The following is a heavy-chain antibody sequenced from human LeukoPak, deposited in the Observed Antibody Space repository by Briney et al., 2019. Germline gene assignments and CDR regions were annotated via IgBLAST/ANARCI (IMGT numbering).Heavy chain of an antibody. J-gene: IGHJ4*02. CDR1: GGTFSSYA. Sequence: RASVKVSCKASGGTFSSYAISWVRQAPGQGLEWMGRIIPILGIANYAQKFQGRVTITTDESTSTAYMELCSLRSEDTAVYYCARDSIVGAMGYYFDYWGQGTLVTVSS. V-gene: IGHV1-69*04. D-gene: IGHD1-26*01. CDR2: IIPILGIA. CDR3: ARDSIVGAMGYYFDY.